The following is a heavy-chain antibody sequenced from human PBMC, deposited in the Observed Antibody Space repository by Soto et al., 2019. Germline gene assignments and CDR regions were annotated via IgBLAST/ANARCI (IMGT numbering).Heavy chain of an antibody. CDR1: GFTVSSNY. Sequence: EVQLVESGGGLIQPGGSLRLSCAASGFTVSSNYMSWVRQAPGKGLEWVSVIYSGGSTYYADSVKGRFTISRDNSKNTLYLQMNSLRAEDTAVYYCARGETGTITEPFDYWGQGTLVTVSS. CDR3: ARGETGTITEPFDY. J-gene: IGHJ4*02. D-gene: IGHD1-1*01. CDR2: IYSGGST. V-gene: IGHV3-53*01.